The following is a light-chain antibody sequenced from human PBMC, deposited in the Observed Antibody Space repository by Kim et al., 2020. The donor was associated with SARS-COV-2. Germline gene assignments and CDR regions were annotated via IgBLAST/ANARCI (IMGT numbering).Light chain of an antibody. CDR2: QDT. CDR3: QTWDSTTVF. V-gene: IGLV3-1*01. CDR1: QLGYKY. J-gene: IGLJ2*01. Sequence: VSPGQTASITCSGNQLGYKYACWYQQKPGQSPVLVIYQDTKRPSGIPLRFSGSNSGNTATLTISGTQAMDEADYYCQTWDSTTVFFGGGTQLTVL.